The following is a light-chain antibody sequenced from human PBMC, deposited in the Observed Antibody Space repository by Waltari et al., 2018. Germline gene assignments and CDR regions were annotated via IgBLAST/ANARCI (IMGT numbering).Light chain of an antibody. CDR1: QSVLYSSNNKNY. CDR2: WAS. Sequence: DIVMTQSPDSLAVSLGERATINCKSSQSVLYSSNNKNYLAWYQQKPGQPPKLLIYWASTRESWVPDRFSGSGSGTDFTLTISSLQAEDVAVYYCQQYYSTLPAFGQGTKVEIK. J-gene: IGKJ1*01. CDR3: QQYYSTLPA. V-gene: IGKV4-1*01.